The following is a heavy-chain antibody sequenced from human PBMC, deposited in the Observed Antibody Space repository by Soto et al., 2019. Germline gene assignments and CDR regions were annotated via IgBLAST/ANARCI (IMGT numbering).Heavy chain of an antibody. CDR2: IYNRENT. V-gene: IGHV4-4*07. CDR1: GGSIGSYY. D-gene: IGHD3-22*01. Sequence: PSETLSLTCTVSGGSIGSYYWSWIRQPAGKGLERIGHIYNRENTNYNPSLKSRVTLSVDTSRNQFSLKLSSVTAADTAVYYCARGRAYYHDSSGYYFFDYWGQGTLVTVSS. J-gene: IGHJ4*02. CDR3: ARGRAYYHDSSGYYFFDY.